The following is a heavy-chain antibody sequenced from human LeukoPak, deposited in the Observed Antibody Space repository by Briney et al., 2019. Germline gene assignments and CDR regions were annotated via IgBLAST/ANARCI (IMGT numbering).Heavy chain of an antibody. J-gene: IGHJ4*02. Sequence: SQTLCLTCAVSDVSMSSDAWTWIRQPPGMALEWIGYIYHSGSAYYNPSLKSRVTISLDRSKNQFSLKLSSMTAADTAFYYCARSYGPYQIDSWGQGTLVTVSS. V-gene: IGHV4-30-2*01. D-gene: IGHD2-2*01. CDR2: IYHSGSA. CDR1: DVSMSSDA. CDR3: ARSYGPYQIDS.